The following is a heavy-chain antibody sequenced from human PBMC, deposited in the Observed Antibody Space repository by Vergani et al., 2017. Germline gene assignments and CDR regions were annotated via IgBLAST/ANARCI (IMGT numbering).Heavy chain of an antibody. CDR2: IKQDGSEK. CDR1: GFTFSSYW. D-gene: IGHD3-22*01. Sequence: EVQLVESGGGLVQPGGSLRLSCAASGFTFSSYWMSWVRQAPGKGLEWVANIKQDGSEKYYVDFVKGRFTISRDKAKHSLYLQMNSLRAEDTAVYYCAKVAIITMIVVVKNWYFDLWGRGTLVTVSS. V-gene: IGHV3-7*01. J-gene: IGHJ2*01. CDR3: AKVAIITMIVVVKNWYFDL.